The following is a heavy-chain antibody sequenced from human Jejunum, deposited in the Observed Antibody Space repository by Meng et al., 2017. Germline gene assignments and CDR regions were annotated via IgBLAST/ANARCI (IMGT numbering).Heavy chain of an antibody. V-gene: IGHV4-39*07. CDR2: IYYSGST. CDR1: GGSISSSSYY. Sequence: PHWQGSGPGLVKPPEPRSLTCTASGGSISSSSYYGGWIRQPPGKGLGWIGSIYYSGSTYYNPSLKSRVTISVDTSKNQFSLKLSSVTAADTAVYYCASYAATVTTLGVVWFDPWGQGTLVTVSS. D-gene: IGHD4-17*01. J-gene: IGHJ5*02. CDR3: ASYAATVTTLGVVWFDP.